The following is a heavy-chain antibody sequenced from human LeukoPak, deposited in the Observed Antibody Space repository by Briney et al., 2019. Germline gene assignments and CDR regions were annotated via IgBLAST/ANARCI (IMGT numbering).Heavy chain of an antibody. CDR2: ISYDGSNK. Sequence: PGGSLRLSCAASGFTFSSYGMHWVRRAPGKGLEWVAVISYDGSNKYYADSVKGRFTISRDNSKNTLYLQMNSLRAEDTAVYYCAKSQRLVDYWGQGTLVTVSS. D-gene: IGHD6-25*01. V-gene: IGHV3-30*18. CDR3: AKSQRLVDY. CDR1: GFTFSSYG. J-gene: IGHJ4*02.